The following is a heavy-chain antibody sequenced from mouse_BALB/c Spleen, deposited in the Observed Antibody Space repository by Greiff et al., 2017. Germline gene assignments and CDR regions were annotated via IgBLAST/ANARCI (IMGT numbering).Heavy chain of an antibody. CDR2: ISSGGSYT. D-gene: IGHD2-1*01. CDR1: GFTFSSYT. J-gene: IGHJ2*01. V-gene: IGHV5-6-4*01. CDR3: TREEGNPYYFDY. Sequence: DVMLVESGGGLVKPGGSLKLSCAASGFTFSSYTMSWVRQTPEKRLEWVATISSGGSYTYYPDSVKGRFTISRDNAKNTLYLQMSSLKSEDTAMYYCTREEGNPYYFDYWGQGTTLTVSS.